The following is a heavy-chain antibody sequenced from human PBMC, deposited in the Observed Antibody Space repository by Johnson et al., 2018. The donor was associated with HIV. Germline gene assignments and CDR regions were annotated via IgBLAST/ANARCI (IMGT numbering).Heavy chain of an antibody. V-gene: IGHV3-74*02. CDR1: GFTFSSYW. Sequence: EVQLVESGGGLVQPGGSLRLSCVASGFTFSSYWINWVRQAPGKGLVWISGIYSAGRAINSADSVKGRFTISRDNAKKTLNLQMNSVSAEATAVYYCTRGWSAFDIWGQGTMVTVSS. J-gene: IGHJ3*02. CDR3: TRGWSAFDI. CDR2: IYSAGRAI.